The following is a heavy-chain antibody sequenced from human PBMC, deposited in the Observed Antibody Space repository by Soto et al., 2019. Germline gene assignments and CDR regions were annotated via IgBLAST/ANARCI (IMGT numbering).Heavy chain of an antibody. Sequence: SETLSLTCTVSGGSITTDGYYWSWIRQHPGKGLEWIGNIYYNESPYYNPSLKSRVVMSIDSSGNQFSLNLSSVTAADTALYYCARSEYYDRSGLSAWGQGTLVTVSS. V-gene: IGHV4-31*03. J-gene: IGHJ5*02. CDR2: IYYNESP. CDR1: GGSITTDGYY. D-gene: IGHD3-22*01. CDR3: ARSEYYDRSGLSA.